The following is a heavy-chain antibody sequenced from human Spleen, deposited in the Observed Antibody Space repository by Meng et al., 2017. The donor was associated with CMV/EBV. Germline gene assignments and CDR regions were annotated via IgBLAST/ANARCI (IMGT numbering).Heavy chain of an antibody. CDR3: ASGDITIFGEGPHFDY. Sequence: GESLKISCAASGFAFSSYGMHWVRQCPGKGLEWVAFIRYGGSHKYYGDSVKGRFTISRDNSRNTLYLQMNRLRAEDTAVYYCASGDITIFGEGPHFDYWGQGTLVTVSS. CDR1: GFAFSSYG. V-gene: IGHV3-30*02. D-gene: IGHD3-3*01. CDR2: IRYGGSHK. J-gene: IGHJ4*02.